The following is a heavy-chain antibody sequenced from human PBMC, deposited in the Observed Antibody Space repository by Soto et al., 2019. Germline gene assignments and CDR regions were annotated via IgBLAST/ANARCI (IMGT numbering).Heavy chain of an antibody. J-gene: IGHJ4*01. CDR2: INSDGSIK. CDR1: GFTLSSYW. CDR3: ARLYCCCTSCYINYLDY. D-gene: IGHD2-2*01. V-gene: IGHV3-74*03. Sequence: PGGSLRLSCAASGFTLSSYWMHWVRQAPGKGLVWVSRINSDGSIKTYADSVKGRFTISRDNAKNTLYLQMNSLRAEDTAVYFYARLYCCCTSCYINYLDYWGQGTQVPVSS.